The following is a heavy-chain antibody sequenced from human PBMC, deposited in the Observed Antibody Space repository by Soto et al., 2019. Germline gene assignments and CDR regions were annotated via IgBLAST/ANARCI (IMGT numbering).Heavy chain of an antibody. D-gene: IGHD3-3*01. CDR3: ARDIWSGDYKWFDS. V-gene: IGHV3-30*03. CDR1: TLTVSRYG. Sequence: QVRLVESGGGVVQPGRSLRLSCAASTLTVSRYGIQWVRQAPGKGLEWVAFISNDGGAQYYADSVEGRFTISRDNSKNTVALQMNSLRVEDTAVYYCARDIWSGDYKWFDSWGQGTLVTVSS. CDR2: ISNDGGAQ. J-gene: IGHJ5*01.